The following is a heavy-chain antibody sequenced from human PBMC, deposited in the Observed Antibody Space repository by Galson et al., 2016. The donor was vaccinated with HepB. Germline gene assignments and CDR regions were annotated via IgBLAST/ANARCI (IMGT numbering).Heavy chain of an antibody. Sequence: PALVKPPQTLTLTCTFSGFSLSTNGMGVGWIRQPPGKALEWLALIYWDNDNRYRPSLKNRLTITKDISKSQVVLRMTKMDPEDTGTYYCARGVPSFDYWGQGTLVTVSS. CDR2: IYWDNDN. CDR3: ARGVPSFDY. CDR1: GFSLSTNGMG. J-gene: IGHJ4*02. D-gene: IGHD3-10*01. V-gene: IGHV2-5*02.